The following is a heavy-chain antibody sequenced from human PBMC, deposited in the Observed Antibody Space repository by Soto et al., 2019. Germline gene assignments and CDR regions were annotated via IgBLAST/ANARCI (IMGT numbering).Heavy chain of an antibody. CDR2: LNPSGGRT. CDR3: AINPVLMVYGNCFDP. D-gene: IGHD2-8*01. J-gene: IGHJ5*02. CDR1: GYTFTSYY. Sequence: GASVKVSCKASGYTFTSYYMHWVRPAPGQGLEWMGILNPSGGRTSYAQKFQGRVTMTRDMSTRTAYMELSSLRSEDTAVYYCAINPVLMVYGNCFDPWAQGTIVTVSS. V-gene: IGHV1-46*01.